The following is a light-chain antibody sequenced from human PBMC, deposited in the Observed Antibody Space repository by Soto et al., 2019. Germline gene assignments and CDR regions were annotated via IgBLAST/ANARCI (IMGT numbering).Light chain of an antibody. Sequence: EIVLTQSPGTLSLSPGERATLSCRASQSVSSRYFAWYQQKPGQAPRLLIYGASSRATGIPDRFSGSGSGTDFTLTISRREPEDFAVYYCQQYGSSPKLTFGGGTKVEIK. CDR1: QSVSSRY. CDR3: QQYGSSPKLT. CDR2: GAS. V-gene: IGKV3-20*01. J-gene: IGKJ4*01.